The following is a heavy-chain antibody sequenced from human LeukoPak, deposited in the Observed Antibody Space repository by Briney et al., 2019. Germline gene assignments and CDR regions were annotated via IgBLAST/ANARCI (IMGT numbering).Heavy chain of an antibody. D-gene: IGHD6-13*01. CDR1: GYSFTSYW. Sequence: LGESLKISCKGSGYSFTSYWIGWVRQIPGKGLEWMGIIHPGDSDTRYSPSFQGQVTISADKSISTAYLQWSSLKASDTAMYYCARLEQQPPLIWFDLWGQGTLVTVSS. J-gene: IGHJ5*02. CDR3: ARLEQQPPLIWFDL. CDR2: IHPGDSDT. V-gene: IGHV5-51*01.